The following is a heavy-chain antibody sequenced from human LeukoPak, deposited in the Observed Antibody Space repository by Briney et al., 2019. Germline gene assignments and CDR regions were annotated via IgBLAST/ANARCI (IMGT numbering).Heavy chain of an antibody. J-gene: IGHJ4*02. D-gene: IGHD3-10*01. V-gene: IGHV3-23*01. CDR3: AKDPQQGYYGSGSYYQDS. Sequence: GGSLRLSCAASGFTFNTYVMSWVRQAPGKGLEWVSAISGSGGSTYYADSVKGRFTISRDNSKNTLYLQMNSLRAEDSAVYYCAKDPQQGYYGSGSYYQDSWGQGTLVTVSS. CDR1: GFTFNTYV. CDR2: ISGSGGST.